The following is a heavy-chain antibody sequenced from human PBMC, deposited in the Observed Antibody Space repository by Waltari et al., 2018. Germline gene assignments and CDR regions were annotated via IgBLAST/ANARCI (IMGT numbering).Heavy chain of an antibody. Sequence: QVQLVQSGAEVKKPGSSVKVSCKASGGTFSSYAISWVRQAPGQGLEWMGGIIPIFGTANCAQKFQCRVSVTTDESTSTAYLELSSLRSEDTAVYDCARSLAYCSSTSCFGFDYWGQGTLVIVSS. V-gene: IGHV1-69*05. D-gene: IGHD2-2*01. CDR2: IIPIFGTA. CDR1: GGTFSSYA. CDR3: ARSLAYCSSTSCFGFDY. J-gene: IGHJ4*02.